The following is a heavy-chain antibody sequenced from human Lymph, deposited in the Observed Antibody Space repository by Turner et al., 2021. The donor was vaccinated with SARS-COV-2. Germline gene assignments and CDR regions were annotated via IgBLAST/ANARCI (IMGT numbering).Heavy chain of an antibody. CDR1: GYTFTSYY. Sequence: QVQLVQSGADVKKPGASVKVSCKASGYTFTSYYMHCVRQAPGQGLEWMGIINPSGGSTSYEQKFQGRVTMTRDTSTSTVYMELSSLRSEDTAVYYCARDPPIQIWVDYFYYGMDVWGQGTTVTVSS. J-gene: IGHJ6*02. CDR2: INPSGGST. V-gene: IGHV1-46*01. D-gene: IGHD5-18*01. CDR3: ARDPPIQIWVDYFYYGMDV.